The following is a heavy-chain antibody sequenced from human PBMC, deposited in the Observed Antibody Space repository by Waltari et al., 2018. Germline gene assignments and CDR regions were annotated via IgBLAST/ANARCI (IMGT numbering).Heavy chain of an antibody. Sequence: QLQLQESGPRLVRPSETLSLICRVSGVSITSNSHYWAWIRQSPGQGMEWIGTVSYRGTTYTSPSVKSRVSVSRDTSKNQVSMILGSVTAADMAVYYCATYIGASGGTAAFDVWGQGTMVTVSS. CDR3: ATYIGASGGTAAFDV. V-gene: IGHV4-39*01. CDR2: VSYRGTT. J-gene: IGHJ3*01. D-gene: IGHD5-12*01. CDR1: GVSITSNSHY.